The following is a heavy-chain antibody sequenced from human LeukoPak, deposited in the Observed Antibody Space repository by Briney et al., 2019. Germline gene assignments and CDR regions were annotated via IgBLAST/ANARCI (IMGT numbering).Heavy chain of an antibody. Sequence: GGSLRLSCAASGFTFSSYGMSWVRQAPGKGLEWVSAISGSGGGTYYADSVKGRFTISRDNSKNTLYLQMNSLRAEDTAVYYCAKGGTAAGPYYYYYMDVWGKGTTVTVSS. D-gene: IGHD6-13*01. CDR2: ISGSGGGT. J-gene: IGHJ6*03. V-gene: IGHV3-23*01. CDR3: AKGGTAAGPYYYYYMDV. CDR1: GFTFSSYG.